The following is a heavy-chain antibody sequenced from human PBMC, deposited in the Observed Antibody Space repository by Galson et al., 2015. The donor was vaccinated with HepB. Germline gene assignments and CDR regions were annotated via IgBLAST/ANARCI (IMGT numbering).Heavy chain of an antibody. J-gene: IGHJ4*02. D-gene: IGHD3-10*01. CDR3: ASSFGELLSPPYYFDY. CDR1: GGTFSSYA. Sequence: SVKVSCKASGGTFSSYAISWVRQAPGQGLEWMGRIIPILGIANYAQKFQGRVTITADKSTSTAYMELSSLRSEDTAVYYCASSFGELLSPPYYFDYWGQGTLVTVSS. V-gene: IGHV1-69*04. CDR2: IIPILGIA.